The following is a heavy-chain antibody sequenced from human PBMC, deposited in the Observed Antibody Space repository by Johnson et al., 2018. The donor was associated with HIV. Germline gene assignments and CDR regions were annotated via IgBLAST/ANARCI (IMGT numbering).Heavy chain of an antibody. J-gene: IGHJ3*02. CDR2: IRSKAYGGTT. CDR1: GFTFGDYA. D-gene: IGHD3-22*01. CDR3: AKDGLIEPYYYDSSGARLGAFDI. Sequence: VQLVESGGGLVQPGRSLRLSCTASGFTFGDYAMSWVRQAPGKGLEWVGFIRSKAYGGTTEYAASVKGRFTISRDDSKSIAYLQMNSLKTEDTAVYYCAKDGLIEPYYYDSSGARLGAFDIWGQGTMVTVSS. V-gene: IGHV3-49*04.